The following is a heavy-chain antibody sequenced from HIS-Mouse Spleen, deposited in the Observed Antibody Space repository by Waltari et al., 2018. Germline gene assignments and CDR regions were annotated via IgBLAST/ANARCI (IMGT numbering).Heavy chain of an antibody. CDR2: ISWNSGSI. D-gene: IGHD5-12*01. J-gene: IGHJ4*02. CDR1: GFTFDDYA. CDR3: AKVDIVATIDY. Sequence: EVQLVESGGGVVQPGRSLRLSCAASGFTFDDYAMHWVRQAPGKGLEWVSGISWNSGSIGYADSVKGRFTISRDNAKNSLYLKMNSLRAEDTALYYCAKVDIVATIDYWGQGTLVTVSS. V-gene: IGHV3-9*01.